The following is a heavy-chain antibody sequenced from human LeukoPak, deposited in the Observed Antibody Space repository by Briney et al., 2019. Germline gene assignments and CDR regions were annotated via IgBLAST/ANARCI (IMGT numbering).Heavy chain of an antibody. J-gene: IGHJ5*02. V-gene: IGHV1-2*02. CDR3: ARDPTTYRGPVNWLDP. Sequence: ASVKVSCKASGYTFTGYYMHWVRQAAGQGLEWMGWINPNSGGTNYAQKFQGRVTMTRDTSISTAYMELSRLTPDDTAVYYCARDPTTYRGPVNWLDPWGQGTLVTVSS. CDR2: INPNSGGT. CDR1: GYTFTGYY. D-gene: IGHD5-12*01.